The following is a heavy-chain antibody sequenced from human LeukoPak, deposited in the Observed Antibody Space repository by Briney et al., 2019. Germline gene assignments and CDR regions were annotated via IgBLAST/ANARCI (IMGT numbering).Heavy chain of an antibody. J-gene: IGHJ4*02. CDR1: GFTFSDYY. D-gene: IGHD1-26*01. Sequence: GGSLRLSCAVSGFTFSDYYMNWIRLAPGKGLEWVSYISSSGSTIYYADSVKGRFTISRDNAKNSLYLQMNSLRAEDTAVYYCARVWYSGSYPVDYWGQGTLVTVSS. CDR3: ARVWYSGSYPVDY. V-gene: IGHV3-11*04. CDR2: ISSSGSTI.